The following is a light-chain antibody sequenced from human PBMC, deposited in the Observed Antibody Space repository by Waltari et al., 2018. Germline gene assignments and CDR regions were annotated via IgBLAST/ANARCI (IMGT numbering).Light chain of an antibody. J-gene: IGLJ2*01. CDR3: SSYTSSNTVV. CDR1: SSDVGGYNY. Sequence: HSALTQPASVSGSPGQSITTPCSGSSSDVGGYNYFSWYLQYPGQAPKLIIYDVSQRPSEISDRFSGSKSGSTASLTISGLQAEDEADYYCSSYTSSNTVVFGGGTKVTVL. CDR2: DVS. V-gene: IGLV2-14*03.